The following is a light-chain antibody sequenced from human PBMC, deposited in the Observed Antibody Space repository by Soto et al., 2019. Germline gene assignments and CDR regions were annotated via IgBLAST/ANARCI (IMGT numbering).Light chain of an antibody. CDR2: EVS. CDR1: SSDVGGYDY. CDR3: SSYTGSSALV. V-gene: IGLV2-14*01. Sequence: QSALTQPASVSGSPGQSITIYCTGTSSDVGGYDYVSWYQHHPGKVPKLIIYEVSKRPSGVSHRFSGSKSGNTASLTISGLQAEDEADYYCSSYTGSSALVFGGGTKLTVL. J-gene: IGLJ2*01.